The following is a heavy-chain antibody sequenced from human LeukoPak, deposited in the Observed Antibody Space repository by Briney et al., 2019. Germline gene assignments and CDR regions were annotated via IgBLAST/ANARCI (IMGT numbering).Heavy chain of an antibody. CDR1: GFTFGSYA. V-gene: IGHV3-23*01. D-gene: IGHD1-26*01. J-gene: IGHJ3*02. CDR3: AKSLCGSYVCVEGGFDAFDI. Sequence: GGSLRLSCAASGFTFGSYAMSWVRQAPGKGLEWVSSFCGSGGSTYYADSVKGRFTISRDNSRNTLYVQMNSLRAEDTAVYYCAKSLCGSYVCVEGGFDAFDIWGQGTMVTVSS. CDR2: FCGSGGST.